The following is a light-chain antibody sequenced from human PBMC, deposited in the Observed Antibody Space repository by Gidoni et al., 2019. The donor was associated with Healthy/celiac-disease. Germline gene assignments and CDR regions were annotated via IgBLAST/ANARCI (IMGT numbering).Light chain of an antibody. V-gene: IGKV1-39*01. CDR3: QQSYSTPYT. CDR2: AAS. CDR1: KSMSSY. J-gene: IGKJ2*01. Sequence: DIQMNQSPSSRSASVGDRVTITCRASKSMSSYLNWPQQKPGKAPKLLIYAASSLPSGVPSRFSGSGSGTDFTLTISSLQPEYFATYSCQQSYSTPYTFGQGTKLEIK.